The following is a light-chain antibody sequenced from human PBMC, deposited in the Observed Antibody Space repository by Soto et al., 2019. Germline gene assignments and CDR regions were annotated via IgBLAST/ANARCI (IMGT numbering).Light chain of an antibody. J-gene: IGKJ1*01. CDR2: DAS. V-gene: IGKV3-15*01. CDR3: QQYNNWPWT. CDR1: QSVSSK. Sequence: EIVMTQSPGTLSVSPGERVTLSCRASQSVSSKLVWYQRKPGQAPRLLIYDASTRATRMPGRFSGSASGTEFTLTISSLQSEDFAIYYCQQYNNWPWTFGQGTKV.